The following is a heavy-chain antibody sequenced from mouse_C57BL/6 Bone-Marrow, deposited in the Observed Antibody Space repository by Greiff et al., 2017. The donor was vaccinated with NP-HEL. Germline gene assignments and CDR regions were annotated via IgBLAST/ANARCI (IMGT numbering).Heavy chain of an antibody. CDR3: ATHDGYYSAWFAY. CDR1: GFSLTSYA. J-gene: IGHJ3*01. Sequence: VKLMESGPGLVAPSQSLSITCTVSGFSLTSYAISWVRQPPGKGLEWLGVIWTGGGTNYNSALKSRLSISKDNSKSQVFLKMNSLQTDDTARYYCATHDGYYSAWFAYWGQGTLVTVSA. D-gene: IGHD2-3*01. V-gene: IGHV2-9-1*01. CDR2: IWTGGGT.